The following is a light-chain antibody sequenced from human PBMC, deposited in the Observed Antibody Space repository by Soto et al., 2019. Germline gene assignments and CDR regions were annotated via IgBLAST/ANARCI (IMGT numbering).Light chain of an antibody. CDR3: QKRSNWPPVYT. Sequence: EVVLTQSPATLSLSPGERATLSCRASQSVTSYLAWYQQKPGQAPRLLIYAASNRATGIPARFSGSGSGTDFTLTISSLEPEDFAVYYCQKRSNWPPVYTFGQGTK. CDR1: QSVTSY. V-gene: IGKV3-11*01. CDR2: AAS. J-gene: IGKJ2*01.